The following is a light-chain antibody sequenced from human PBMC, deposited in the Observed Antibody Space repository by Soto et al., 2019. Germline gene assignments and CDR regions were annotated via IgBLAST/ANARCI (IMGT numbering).Light chain of an antibody. Sequence: QSALTQPRSVSGSPGQSVTISCTGTSNDIGAYNYVSWYQQHPGRAPKVMIYDVNKRPSGVPDRFSGSKSANTASLTIFGLQAEDEAHYYCCSYAPSYTFVFGTGTKVTVL. V-gene: IGLV2-11*01. CDR3: CSYAPSYTFV. CDR2: DVN. J-gene: IGLJ1*01. CDR1: SNDIGAYNY.